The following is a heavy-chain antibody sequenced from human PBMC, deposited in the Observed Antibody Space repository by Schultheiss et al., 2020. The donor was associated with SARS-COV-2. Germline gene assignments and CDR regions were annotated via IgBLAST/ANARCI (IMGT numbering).Heavy chain of an antibody. V-gene: IGHV4-39*01. CDR2: IYYSGST. CDR3: ARDYGDGCFDY. CDR1: GGSISSSSYY. J-gene: IGHJ4*02. D-gene: IGHD4-17*01. Sequence: GSLRLSCTVSGGSISSSSYYWGWIRQPPGKGLEWIGSIYYSGSTYYNPSLKSRVTISVDTSKNQFSLKLSSVTAADTAVYYCARDYGDGCFDYWGQGTLVTVSS.